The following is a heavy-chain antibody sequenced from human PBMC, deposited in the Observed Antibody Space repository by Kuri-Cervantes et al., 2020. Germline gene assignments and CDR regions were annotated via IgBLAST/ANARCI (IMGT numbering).Heavy chain of an antibody. J-gene: IGHJ4*02. CDR2: ISGSGGST. V-gene: IGHV3-23*01. D-gene: IGHD3-22*01. Sequence: GGSLRLSCAASGFTFSSYAMSWVRQAPGKGLEWVSAISGSGGSTYYADSVKGRFTISRDNSKNSLYLQMNSLRAEDTAVYYCARDPVVNYYDSSGQGDYWGQGTLVTVSS. CDR1: GFTFSSYA. CDR3: ARDPVVNYYDSSGQGDY.